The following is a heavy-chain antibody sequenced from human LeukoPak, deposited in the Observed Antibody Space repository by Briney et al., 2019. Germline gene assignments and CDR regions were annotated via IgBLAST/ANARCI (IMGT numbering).Heavy chain of an antibody. Sequence: GGSQSLSCAASGFIFSSYWMRWVRQAPGEGLEWVADIRQDGTENSYRDSVKGRFTIPRDNSKHSLYLQMNSLRAEDTAVYYCARGALYSDAFDIWGQGTMVTVSS. CDR2: IRQDGTEN. V-gene: IGHV3-7*01. D-gene: IGHD2-21*01. J-gene: IGHJ3*02. CDR1: GFIFSSYW. CDR3: ARGALYSDAFDI.